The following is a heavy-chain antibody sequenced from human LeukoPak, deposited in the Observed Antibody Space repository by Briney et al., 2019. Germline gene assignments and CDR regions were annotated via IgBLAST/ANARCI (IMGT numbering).Heavy chain of an antibody. CDR1: GFIFSDYS. Sequence: GGSLRLSCAASGFIFSDYSMNWVCQAPGKGLEWVSSISSSSSYIYYADSVKGRFTISRDNAKNPLYLEMNSLRAEDTAVYYCASYLRYYDYWSGYNADYYLDSWGQGTLVTVSS. V-gene: IGHV3-21*01. CDR2: ISSSSSYI. CDR3: ASYLRYYDYWSGYNADYYLDS. J-gene: IGHJ4*02. D-gene: IGHD3-3*01.